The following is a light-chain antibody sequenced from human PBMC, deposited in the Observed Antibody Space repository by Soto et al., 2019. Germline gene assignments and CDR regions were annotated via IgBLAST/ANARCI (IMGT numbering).Light chain of an antibody. V-gene: IGKV1-12*02. CDR2: DAS. CDR3: QQGHSLPYA. CDR1: QDISKW. Sequence: DIQMTQFPSSVSASVGDRVTIYCRASQDISKWLAWYQQKPGIAPKLLIFDASSLQNGVPSRFSGSGSGTDFSLTISGLQPEDLATYCCQQGHSLPYAFGQGTKREMK. J-gene: IGKJ2*01.